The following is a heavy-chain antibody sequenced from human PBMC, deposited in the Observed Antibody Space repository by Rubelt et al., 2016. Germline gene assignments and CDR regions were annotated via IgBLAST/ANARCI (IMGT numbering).Heavy chain of an antibody. D-gene: IGHD6-13*01. V-gene: IGHV1-8*02. CDR1: GYTFTGYY. Sequence: QVQLVQSGSEVKRSGASVKVSCRASGYTFTGYYMHWLRQAPVQGLEWMGWMNPNSGNTGYAQKIQGRVTMTKNTSISTAHMDLSSLTSEDTAVYYCARGSRTFDYWGQGTLLTVSS. CDR2: MNPNSGNT. CDR3: ARGSRTFDY. J-gene: IGHJ4*02.